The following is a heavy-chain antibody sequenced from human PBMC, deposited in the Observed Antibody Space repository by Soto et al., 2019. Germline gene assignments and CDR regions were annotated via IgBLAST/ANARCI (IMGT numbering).Heavy chain of an antibody. CDR2: INSDGSST. D-gene: IGHD1-26*01. J-gene: IGHJ5*02. CDR1: GFTFSTYW. CDR3: AKAWEVNWFDP. V-gene: IGHV3-74*01. Sequence: EVQLVESGGDLVQPGGSLRPSCAASGFTFSTYWMHWVRQAPGKGLVWVSRINSDGSSTSYADSVKGRFTISRDNAKNTLYLQMNSLRADDTAVYYCAKAWEVNWFDPWGQGTLVTVSS.